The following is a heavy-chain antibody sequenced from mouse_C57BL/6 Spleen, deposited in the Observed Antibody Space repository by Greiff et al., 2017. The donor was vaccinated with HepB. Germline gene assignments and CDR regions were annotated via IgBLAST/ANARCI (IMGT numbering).Heavy chain of an antibody. CDR1: GYSITSGYY. J-gene: IGHJ4*01. CDR2: ISYDGSN. D-gene: IGHD1-1*01. CDR3: ASLYGSSYAMDY. V-gene: IGHV3-6*01. Sequence: DVKLQESGPGLVKPSQSLSLTCSVTGYSITSGYYWNWIRQFPGNKLEWMGYISYDGSNNYNPSLKNRISITRDTSKNQFFLKLNSVTTEDTATYYCASLYGSSYAMDYWGQGTSVTVSS.